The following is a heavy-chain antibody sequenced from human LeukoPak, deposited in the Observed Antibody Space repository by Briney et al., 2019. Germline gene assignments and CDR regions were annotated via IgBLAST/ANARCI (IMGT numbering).Heavy chain of an antibody. CDR2: INTDGSRT. Sequence: GGSLRLSCAASGFTFNSYWIHWVRQAPGKGLVWVSRINTDGSRTNYADSVKGRFAISRDNSKNTLYLQMNSLRAEDTAVYYCAKMRNSSSWYGGGYFDYWGQGTLVTVSS. D-gene: IGHD6-13*01. J-gene: IGHJ4*02. CDR3: AKMRNSSSWYGGGYFDY. CDR1: GFTFNSYW. V-gene: IGHV3-74*01.